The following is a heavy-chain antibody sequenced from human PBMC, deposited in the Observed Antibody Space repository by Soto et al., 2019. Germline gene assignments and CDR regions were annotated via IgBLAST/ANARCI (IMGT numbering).Heavy chain of an antibody. CDR3: ARRGSSSLREMDV. V-gene: IGHV3-21*01. J-gene: IGHJ6*02. Sequence: GGSLRLSCAASGFTFSYYTMHWVRQAPGKGLEWVTSISSSSDDIYYADSVKGRFTISRDNAKNSLYLQMISLRAEDTAVYYCARRGSSSLREMDVWGQGTAVTVSS. CDR2: ISSSSDDI. D-gene: IGHD6-13*01. CDR1: GFTFSYYT.